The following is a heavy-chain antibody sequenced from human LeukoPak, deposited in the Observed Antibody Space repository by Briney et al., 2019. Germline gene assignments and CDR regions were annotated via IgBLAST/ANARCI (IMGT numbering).Heavy chain of an antibody. CDR1: VYTFTSYG. CDR3: ARANHYGSGKKDLDY. V-gene: IGHV1-18*01. Sequence: GASVTVSRKASVYTFTSYGISWVRQAPGQGLAWMGWISAYNGNTNYAQKLQGRVTMTTDTSTSTAYMELRSLRSDDTAVYYCARANHYGSGKKDLDYWGQGTLVTVSS. CDR2: ISAYNGNT. J-gene: IGHJ4*02. D-gene: IGHD3-10*01.